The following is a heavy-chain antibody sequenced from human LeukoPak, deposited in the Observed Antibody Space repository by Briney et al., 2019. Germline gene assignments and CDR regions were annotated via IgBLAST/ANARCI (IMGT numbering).Heavy chain of an antibody. J-gene: IGHJ6*03. D-gene: IGHD3-10*01. V-gene: IGHV4-59*12. CDR3: ARGRTVRGVIKFYYYMDV. CDR2: IYYSGST. Sequence: ASETLSLTCTVSGGSISSYYWNWIRQPPGKGLEWIGYIYYSGSTNYNPSLKSRVTISVDTSKKQFSLKLSSVTAADTAVYYCARGRTVRGVIKFYYYMDVWGKGTTVTVSS. CDR1: GGSISSYY.